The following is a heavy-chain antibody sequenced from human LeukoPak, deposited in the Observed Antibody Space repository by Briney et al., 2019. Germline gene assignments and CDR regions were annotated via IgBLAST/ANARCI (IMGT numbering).Heavy chain of an antibody. D-gene: IGHD6-6*01. CDR3: ARVGKTLAAARPFDY. CDR2: ISSSSSYI. V-gene: IGHV3-21*01. Sequence: GRSLRLSCAASGFTFSSYAMHWVRQAPGKGLEWVSSISSSSSYIYYADSVKGRFTISRDNAKNSLYLQMNSLRAEDTAVYYCARVGKTLAAARPFDYWGQGTLVTVSS. J-gene: IGHJ4*02. CDR1: GFTFSSYA.